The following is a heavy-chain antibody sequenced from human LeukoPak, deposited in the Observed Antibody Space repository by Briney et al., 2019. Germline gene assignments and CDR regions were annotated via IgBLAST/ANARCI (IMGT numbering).Heavy chain of an antibody. CDR1: GYTFTSYD. J-gene: IGHJ5*02. V-gene: IGHV1-8*01. CDR2: MNPNSGST. CDR3: ARGGVNYYGSGSYYNARFFNWFDP. D-gene: IGHD3-10*01. Sequence: GASVKVSCKASGYTFTSYDINWVRQAPGQGLEWMGWMNPNSGSTGYAQKFQGRVTMTRNTSISTAYMELSSLRSEDTAVYYCARGGVNYYGSGSYYNARFFNWFDPWGQGTLVTVSS.